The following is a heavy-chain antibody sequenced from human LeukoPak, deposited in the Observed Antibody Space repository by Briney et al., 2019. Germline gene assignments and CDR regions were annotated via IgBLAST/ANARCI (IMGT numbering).Heavy chain of an antibody. CDR3: AREFGHNRWYFDY. CDR1: GFTFSSYA. CDR2: VSADGRTQ. V-gene: IGHV3-30*04. J-gene: IGHJ4*02. D-gene: IGHD5-24*01. Sequence: GGSLRLSCAASGFTFSSYAMHWVRQAPGKGLEWVTVVSADGRTQLYSDSVKGRFTVSRDNSLNTLHLQMNSLKTEDTAVYYCAREFGHNRWYFDYWGQGALVTVSS.